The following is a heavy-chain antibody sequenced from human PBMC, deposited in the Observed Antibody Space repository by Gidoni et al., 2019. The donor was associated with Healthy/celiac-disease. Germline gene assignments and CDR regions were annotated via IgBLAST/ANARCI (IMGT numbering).Heavy chain of an antibody. Sequence: QVQLVESGGGVVQPGRSLRLSCAASGFTFSSYGMHWVRQAPGKGLEWVAVIWYDGSNKYYADSVKGRFTISRDNSKNTLYLQMNSLRAEDTAVYYCARDSARSPTISSDFDYWGQGTLVTVSS. CDR1: GFTFSSYG. CDR3: ARDSARSPTISSDFDY. J-gene: IGHJ4*02. V-gene: IGHV3-33*01. CDR2: IWYDGSNK. D-gene: IGHD1-26*01.